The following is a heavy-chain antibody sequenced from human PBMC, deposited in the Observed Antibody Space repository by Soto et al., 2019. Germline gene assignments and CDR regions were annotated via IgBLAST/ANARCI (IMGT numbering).Heavy chain of an antibody. D-gene: IGHD4-17*01. J-gene: IGHJ4*02. CDR1: GGSISSGDYY. Sequence: SETLSLTCTVSGGSISSGDYYWSWIRQHPGKGLEWIGYIYYSGSTYYNPSLKSRVTISVDRSKNQFSLKLSSVAAADTAVYYCASGLVTTLHYWGQGTLVTVSS. V-gene: IGHV4-30-4*08. CDR2: IYYSGST. CDR3: ASGLVTTLHY.